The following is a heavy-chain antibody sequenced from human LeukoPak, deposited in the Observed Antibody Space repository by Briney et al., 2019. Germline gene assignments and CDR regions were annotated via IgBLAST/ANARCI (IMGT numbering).Heavy chain of an antibody. V-gene: IGHV5-51*01. CDR3: ARRSSSWDRYDN. Sequence: KLGEPLKISCKGSGYRFTSYWIGWVRPMPGKGLEWMGIIYPGDSDTKYSPSFQGQVTISADKSISTAYLQWSSLKASDTAMYYCARRSSSWDRYDNWGQGTLVTVSS. J-gene: IGHJ4*02. D-gene: IGHD6-13*01. CDR1: GYRFTSYW. CDR2: IYPGDSDT.